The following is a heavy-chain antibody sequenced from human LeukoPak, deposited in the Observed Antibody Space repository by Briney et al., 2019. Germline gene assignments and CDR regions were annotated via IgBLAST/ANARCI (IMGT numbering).Heavy chain of an antibody. D-gene: IGHD1-26*01. CDR2: IYTSGST. J-gene: IGHJ4*02. Sequence: PSETLSLTCTVSGGSISSYYWSWIRQPAGKGLECIGRIYTSGSTNYNPSLKSRVTISVDTYKNQFSLKLSSVTAADTDVYYCEREISASGSYYDYWGQGTLVTVSS. V-gene: IGHV4-4*07. CDR3: EREISASGSYYDY. CDR1: GGSISSYY.